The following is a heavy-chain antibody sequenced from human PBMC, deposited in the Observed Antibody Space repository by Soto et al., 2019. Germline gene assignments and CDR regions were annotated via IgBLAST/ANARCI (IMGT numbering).Heavy chain of an antibody. D-gene: IGHD2-2*01. CDR2: INPHGGST. Sequence: GASVKVSCKAPGDTFTSYCLNWVRQAPGQGLEWMGVINPHGGSTKYAQKFQGRVSMTTDTSTTTAYMELRSLRSDDTAVYYCARVVPGAEAWFGPWGQGTLVTVSS. V-gene: IGHV1-46*01. CDR1: GDTFTSYC. CDR3: ARVVPGAEAWFGP. J-gene: IGHJ5*02.